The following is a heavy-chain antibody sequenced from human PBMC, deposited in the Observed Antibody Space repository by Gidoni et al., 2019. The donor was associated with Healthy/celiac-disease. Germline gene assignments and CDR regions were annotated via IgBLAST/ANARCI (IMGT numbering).Heavy chain of an antibody. D-gene: IGHD2-2*01. CDR1: GFTFSDHY. V-gene: IGHV3-72*01. CDR3: ASCSTSCPLAFDI. CDR2: TRNKANSYTT. J-gene: IGHJ3*02. Sequence: EVQLVESGGGLVQPGGSLRLSCAASGFTFSDHYMDWVRQAPGKGLEWVGRTRNKANSYTTEYAASVKGRFTISRDDSKNSLYLQMNSLKTEDTAVYYCASCSTSCPLAFDIWGQGTMVTVSS.